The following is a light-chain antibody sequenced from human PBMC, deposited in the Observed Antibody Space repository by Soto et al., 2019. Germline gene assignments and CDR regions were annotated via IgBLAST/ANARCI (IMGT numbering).Light chain of an antibody. Sequence: DIQLTQSPSTLSASVGDGVSITCRASQRVGNSLAWYQQRPGKAPKLLIFDASTLESGVPSKFSGSGSDTEFTFTISSLQPDDSATYYCQQYNTYGLTFGGGTKVDIK. CDR1: QRVGNS. V-gene: IGKV1-5*01. J-gene: IGKJ4*02. CDR3: QQYNTYGLT. CDR2: DAS.